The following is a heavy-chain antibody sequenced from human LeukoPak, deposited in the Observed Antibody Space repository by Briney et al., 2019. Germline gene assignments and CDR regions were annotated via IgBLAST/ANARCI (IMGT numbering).Heavy chain of an antibody. Sequence: PSETLSLTCTVSGGSISSYYWSWIRQPPGKGLEWIGYIYYSGSANSNPSLRSRVTISVDMSKNQFSLKLSSVTAADTAVYYCASASRPPYYYGMDVWGQGTTVPVSS. CDR3: ASASRPPYYYGMDV. J-gene: IGHJ6*02. CDR2: IYYSGSA. V-gene: IGHV4-59*01. CDR1: GGSISSYY.